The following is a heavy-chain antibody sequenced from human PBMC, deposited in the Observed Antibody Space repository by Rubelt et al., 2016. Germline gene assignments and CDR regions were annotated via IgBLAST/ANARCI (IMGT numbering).Heavy chain of an antibody. D-gene: IGHD3-9*01. CDR3: ARDVDRCFDD. Sequence: QLQLQESGPGLVKPSETLSLTCTVSGGSISSSSYYWGWIRQPPGKGLEWIGSIYYSGSTYYNPSLRSRGTIAVDATKYRVCRRRRSVTASDTGGDDGARDVDRCFDDWGQGTLVTVSS. CDR1: GGSISSSSYY. J-gene: IGHJ4*02. CDR2: IYYSGST. V-gene: IGHV4-39*07.